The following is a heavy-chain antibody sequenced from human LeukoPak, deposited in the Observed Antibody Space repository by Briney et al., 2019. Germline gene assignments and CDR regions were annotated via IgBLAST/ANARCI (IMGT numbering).Heavy chain of an antibody. D-gene: IGHD3-10*01. CDR3: ARRGIVIRAVILIGFHTEAYYFDY. CDR2: ISGSGGST. J-gene: IGHJ4*02. Sequence: GGSLRLSCVVSGITLSNYAMSWVRQAPGRGLEWVSGISGSGGSTNYADSVKGRFTISRDNAKNTLYLQMNSLRAEDTAVYFCARRGIVIRAVILIGFHTEAYYFDYWGQGTLVTVSS. CDR1: GITLSNYA. V-gene: IGHV3-23*01.